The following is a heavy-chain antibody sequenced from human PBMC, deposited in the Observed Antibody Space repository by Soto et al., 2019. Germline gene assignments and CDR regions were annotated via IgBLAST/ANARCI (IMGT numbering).Heavy chain of an antibody. J-gene: IGHJ4*02. D-gene: IGHD6-13*01. V-gene: IGHV3-13*01. Sequence: EVQLVESGGGLVQPGGSLRLSCAASGFTFSSYDMHWVRQATGKGLEWVSAIGTAGDTYYPGSVKGRFTISRENAKNSLYLQMNSRRAEDTAVYYCARGAAAGMSLDYWGQGTLVTVSS. CDR3: ARGAAAGMSLDY. CDR2: IGTAGDT. CDR1: GFTFSSYD.